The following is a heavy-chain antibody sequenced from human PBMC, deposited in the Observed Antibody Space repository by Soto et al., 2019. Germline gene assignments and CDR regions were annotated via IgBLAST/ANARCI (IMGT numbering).Heavy chain of an antibody. V-gene: IGHV1-18*01. J-gene: IGHJ6*02. CDR1: GYTFTNYG. D-gene: IGHD6-6*01. CDR3: AREGAARWFPNYGMDV. Sequence: GASVKVSCKASGYTFTNYGISWLRQAPGQGLEWMGWISVYKGNTNTNYAQKFQGRLTMTTDTSTSTAYMELSSLRSDDTAVYYCAREGAARWFPNYGMDVWGQGTTVTVSS. CDR2: ISVYKGNTNT.